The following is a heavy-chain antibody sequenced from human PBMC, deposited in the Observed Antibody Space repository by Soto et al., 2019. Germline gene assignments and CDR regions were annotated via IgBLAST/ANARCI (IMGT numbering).Heavy chain of an antibody. V-gene: IGHV4-31*03. D-gene: IGHD3-3*01. CDR3: ATERLERYNWFDP. Sequence: SETLSLTCTVSGGSISSGGYYWSWIRQHPGKGLEWIGYIYYSGSTYYNPSLKSRVTISVDTSKNQFSLKLSSVTAADTAVYYCATERLERYNWFDPWGQGTLVTVSS. J-gene: IGHJ5*02. CDR1: GGSISSGGYY. CDR2: IYYSGST.